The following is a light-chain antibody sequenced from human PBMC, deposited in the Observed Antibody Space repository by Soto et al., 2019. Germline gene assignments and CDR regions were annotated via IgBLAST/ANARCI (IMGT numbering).Light chain of an antibody. CDR1: QDIGNF. J-gene: IGKJ1*01. CDR3: LQTSTFPRT. Sequence: DIQMTQSPSSVSASVGDRFTISCRASQDIGNFLAWYQQTPGKAPRLLIHGASSLSREIPSRFSGGGTGTHFTLIISGLQPEDLATYFCLQTSTFPRTFGQGTKV. CDR2: GAS. V-gene: IGKV1-12*01.